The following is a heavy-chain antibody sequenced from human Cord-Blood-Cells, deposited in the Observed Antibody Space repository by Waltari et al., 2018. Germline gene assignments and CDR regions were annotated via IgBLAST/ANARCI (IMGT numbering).Heavy chain of an antibody. Sequence: QLQLQESGPGLVKPSETLSLTCTVSGGSISSSSYYWGWIRQPPGKGLEWIGSIYYSGSTYYSPSLKSRGTTSVDTCKNHFSRKPSSVTAADTAVYYCARFTGSFDYWGQGTLVTVSA. CDR3: ARFTGSFDY. V-gene: IGHV4-39*01. CDR1: GGSISSSSYY. D-gene: IGHD1-26*01. CDR2: IYYSGST. J-gene: IGHJ4*02.